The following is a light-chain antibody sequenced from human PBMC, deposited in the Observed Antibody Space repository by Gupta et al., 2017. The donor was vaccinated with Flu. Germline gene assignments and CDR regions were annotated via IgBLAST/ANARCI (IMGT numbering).Light chain of an antibody. J-gene: IGLJ2*01. Sequence: SAAPGQKVTISCSGSSSNIGDNYVSWYQQFPGTAPKLLIYDNNKRPSGIPDRFSGSKSGTSATLGITGLQTGDEADYYCATWDSSRSAMVFGGGTKLTVL. CDR1: SSNIGDNY. CDR3: ATWDSSRSAMV. V-gene: IGLV1-51*01. CDR2: DNN.